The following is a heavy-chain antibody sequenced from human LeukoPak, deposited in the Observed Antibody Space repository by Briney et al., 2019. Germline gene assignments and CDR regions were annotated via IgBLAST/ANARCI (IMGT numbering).Heavy chain of an antibody. V-gene: IGHV3-74*01. J-gene: IGHJ4*02. CDR1: GNYW. CDR2: INSDGSWT. D-gene: IGHD2-2*01. Sequence: GGSLRLSCAASGNYWMHWVRQAPGKGLVWVSHINSDGSWTSYADSVKGRFTISKDNAKNTVYLQMYNLRAEDTAVYYCVSFYETYWGRGTLVTVSS. CDR3: VSFYETY.